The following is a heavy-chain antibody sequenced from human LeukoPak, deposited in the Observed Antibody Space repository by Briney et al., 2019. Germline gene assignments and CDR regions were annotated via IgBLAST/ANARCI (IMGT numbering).Heavy chain of an antibody. D-gene: IGHD6-6*01. CDR3: ARGSWQLAEEVH. J-gene: IGHJ4*02. Sequence: SETLSLTCTVSGGSISSYYWSWIRQPPGKGLEWIGYIYYSGSTNYNPSLKSRVTISVDTSKNQFSLKLSSVTAADTAVYYCARGSWQLAEEVHWGQGTLVTVSS. V-gene: IGHV4-59*12. CDR2: IYYSGST. CDR1: GGSISSYY.